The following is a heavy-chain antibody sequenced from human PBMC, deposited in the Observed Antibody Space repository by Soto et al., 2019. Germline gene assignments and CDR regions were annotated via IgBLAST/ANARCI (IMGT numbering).Heavy chain of an antibody. V-gene: IGHV4-34*01. CDR2: ISHGGIT. Sequence: SETLSLTCAVYGGSFTSYYRSWIRQPPGKGLEWIGDISHGGITNYNPSLKSRVTISLDTSQNHFSLRLTSVTAADTAVYYCARDFDYWGQGTLVTVSS. CDR1: GGSFTSYY. CDR3: ARDFDY. J-gene: IGHJ4*02.